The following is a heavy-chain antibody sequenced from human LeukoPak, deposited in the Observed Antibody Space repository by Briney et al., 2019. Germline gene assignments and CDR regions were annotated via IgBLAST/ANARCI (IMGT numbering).Heavy chain of an antibody. D-gene: IGHD3-3*01. CDR3: AKDKLRFLEWSPYFDY. CDR1: GFTFSSYA. J-gene: IGHJ4*02. V-gene: IGHV3-30-3*01. Sequence: GRSLRLSCAASGFTFSSYAMHWVRQAPGKGLEWVAVISFDGSNKYYADSVKGRFTISRDNSKNTLYLQMNSLRAEDTAVYYCAKDKLRFLEWSPYFDYWGQGTLVTVSS. CDR2: ISFDGSNK.